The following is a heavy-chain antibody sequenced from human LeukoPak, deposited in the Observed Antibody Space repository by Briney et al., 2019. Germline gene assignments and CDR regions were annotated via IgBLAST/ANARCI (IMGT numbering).Heavy chain of an antibody. CDR3: ARDGYYDSSGYYYDSLQFDY. D-gene: IGHD3-22*01. J-gene: IGHJ4*02. V-gene: IGHV3-21*01. CDR2: ISSSSSYI. CDR1: GFTFSSYS. Sequence: GGSLRLSCAASGFTFSSYSMNWVRQAPEKGLEWVSSISSSSSYIYYADSVKGRFTISRDNAKNSLYLQMNSLRAEDTAVYYCARDGYYDSSGYYYDSLQFDYWGQGTLVTVSS.